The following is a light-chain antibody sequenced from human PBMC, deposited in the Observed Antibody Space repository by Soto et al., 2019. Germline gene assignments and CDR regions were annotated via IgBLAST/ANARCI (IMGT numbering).Light chain of an antibody. CDR3: QYYGSSTT. CDR2: DAS. Sequence: EIVMTQSPPTLSVSPGERATLSCRASQSVGSKLAWYQQRPGQAPRLLIYDASTRITGTPDRFSGSGSGTDFTLTISRLEPEDFAVYYCQYYGSSTTFGQGTRREIK. J-gene: IGKJ5*01. CDR1: QSVGSK. V-gene: IGKV3-20*01.